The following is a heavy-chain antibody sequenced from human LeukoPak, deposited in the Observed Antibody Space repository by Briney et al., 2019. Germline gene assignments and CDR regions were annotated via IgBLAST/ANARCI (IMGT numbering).Heavy chain of an antibody. CDR1: GDSINSLDL. CDR2: MYLSGTT. V-gene: IGHV4-4*02. J-gene: IGHJ4*02. Sequence: PSETLSLTCTVSGDSINSLDLWSWVRQPPGKGLEWIGEMYLSGTTHSNPSVKSRVTISIDKSKDQFFLNLSSVTAADTAVYYCAGLVGRYSSGLYYYYFDYWGQGTLVTVSS. CDR3: AGLVGRYSSGLYYYYFDY. D-gene: IGHD3-22*01.